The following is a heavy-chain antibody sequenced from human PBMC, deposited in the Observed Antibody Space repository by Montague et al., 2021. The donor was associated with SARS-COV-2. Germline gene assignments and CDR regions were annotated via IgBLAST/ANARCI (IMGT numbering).Heavy chain of an antibody. J-gene: IGHJ6*02. CDR1: GFTFSSFA. D-gene: IGHD1-26*01. CDR3: ARVGRSISFGYRGATWYAMDV. Sequence: SLRLSCAASGFTFSSFAMHWVRQAPGKGLEWVAVISYGGGNQYYADSVKGRFIVSRDNSKDTLYLEMNSLRGEDTAVYYCARVGRSISFGYRGATWYAMDVWGQGTTVTASS. CDR2: ISYGGGNQ. V-gene: IGHV3-30*04.